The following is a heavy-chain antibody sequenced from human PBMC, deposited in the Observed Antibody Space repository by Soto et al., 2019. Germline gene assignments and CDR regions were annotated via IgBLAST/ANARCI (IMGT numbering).Heavy chain of an antibody. CDR2: IYYSGST. CDR3: ARRIVVVPAAILDYYYGMDV. CDR1: GGSISRGGYY. D-gene: IGHD2-2*02. V-gene: IGHV4-31*03. Sequence: LSLTCSVSGGSISRGGYYWSWIRQHPGKGLERIGYIYYSGSTCYNPSLKSRVTISVDTSKNQFSLKLSSVTAADTAVYYCARRIVVVPAAILDYYYGMDVWGQGTTVTVSS. J-gene: IGHJ6*02.